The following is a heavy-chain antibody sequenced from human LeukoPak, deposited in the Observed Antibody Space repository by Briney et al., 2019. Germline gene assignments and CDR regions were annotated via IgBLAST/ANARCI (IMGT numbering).Heavy chain of an antibody. Sequence: GGSLRLSCAASGFRFTEYWMSWVRQAPGKGLEWVAFIRYDGSNKYYADSVKGRFTISRDNSKNTLYLQMNSLRAEDTAVYYCAKDLVPWGQGTLVTVSS. CDR2: IRYDGSNK. J-gene: IGHJ5*02. D-gene: IGHD2-8*02. CDR1: GFRFTEYW. CDR3: AKDLVP. V-gene: IGHV3-30*02.